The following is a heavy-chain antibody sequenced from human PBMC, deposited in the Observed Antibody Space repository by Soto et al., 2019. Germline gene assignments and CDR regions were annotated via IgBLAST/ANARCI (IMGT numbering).Heavy chain of an antibody. Sequence: GASVKVSCKASGYTFTGYYMHWVRQAPGQGLEWMGWINPNSGGTNYAQKFQGWVTMTRDTSISTAYMELSRLRSDDTAVYYCARGGIVVAKNDAFDIWGQGTMVTVSS. D-gene: IGHD3-22*01. V-gene: IGHV1-2*04. CDR1: GYTFTGYY. CDR3: ARGGIVVAKNDAFDI. J-gene: IGHJ3*02. CDR2: INPNSGGT.